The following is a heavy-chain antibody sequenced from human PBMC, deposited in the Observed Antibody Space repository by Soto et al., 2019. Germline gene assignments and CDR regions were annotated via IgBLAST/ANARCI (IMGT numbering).Heavy chain of an antibody. V-gene: IGHV1-69*12. J-gene: IGHJ3*02. Sequence: QVQLVQSGAEVKKPGSSVKVSCKASGGTFSRFSFNWVRQAPGQGLEWMGGIMPMFGTEKYAQKFQDKVTLTADESTGTAYMELSRLTSEDTAVYYCAIDSRYRVAALEIWGQGTLVTVSS. D-gene: IGHD5-18*01. CDR1: GGTFSRFS. CDR3: AIDSRYRVAALEI. CDR2: IMPMFGTE.